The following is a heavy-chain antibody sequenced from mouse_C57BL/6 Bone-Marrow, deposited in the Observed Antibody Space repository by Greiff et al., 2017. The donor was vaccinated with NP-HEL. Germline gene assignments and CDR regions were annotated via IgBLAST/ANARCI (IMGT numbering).Heavy chain of an antibody. CDR1: GYTFTSYG. J-gene: IGHJ1*03. D-gene: IGHD2-2*01. Sequence: QVQLQQSGAELARPGASVKLSCKASGYTFTSYGISWVKQRTGQGLEWIGEIYPRSGNTYYNEKFKGKATLTADKSSSTAYMELRSLTSEDSAVYFCARRGSTMVNWYFDVWGTGTTVTVSS. CDR3: ARRGSTMVNWYFDV. CDR2: IYPRSGNT. V-gene: IGHV1-81*01.